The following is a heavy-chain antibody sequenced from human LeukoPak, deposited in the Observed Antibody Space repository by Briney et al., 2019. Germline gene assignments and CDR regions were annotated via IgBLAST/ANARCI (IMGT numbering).Heavy chain of an antibody. CDR2: ISSSSNYI. J-gene: IGHJ4*02. CDR3: ARVKGSYATDY. Sequence: GGSLRLSCAASGFTFSSYSMNWVRQAPGKGLEWVSSISSSSNYIYYADSVKGRFTISRDNAKNSLYLQMSSLRAEDAAVYYCARVKGSYATDYWGQGALVTVSS. CDR1: GFTFSSYS. V-gene: IGHV3-21*01. D-gene: IGHD3-16*01.